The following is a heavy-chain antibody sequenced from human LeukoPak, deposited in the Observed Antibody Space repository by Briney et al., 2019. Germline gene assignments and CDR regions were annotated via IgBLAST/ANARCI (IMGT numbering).Heavy chain of an antibody. CDR2: IYHSGST. CDR3: ARDWGSGDGYNLDWYYFDY. Sequence: PSETLSLTCAVSGYSISSGYYWGWIRQPPGKGLEWIGSIYHSGSTYYNPSLKSRVTISVDTSKNQFSLKLSSVTAADTAVYYCARDWGSGDGYNLDWYYFDYWGQGTLVTVRS. V-gene: IGHV4-38-2*02. CDR1: GYSISSGYY. J-gene: IGHJ4*02. D-gene: IGHD5-24*01.